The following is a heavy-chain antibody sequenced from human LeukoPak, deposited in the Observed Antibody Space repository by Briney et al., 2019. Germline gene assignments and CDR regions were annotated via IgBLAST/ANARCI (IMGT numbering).Heavy chain of an antibody. CDR1: GFTFSSYA. V-gene: IGHV3-23*01. D-gene: IGHD3-22*01. CDR2: ISGSGGST. CDR3: AKALGGSGYYDY. Sequence: GGSLRLPCAASGFTFSSYAMSWVRQAPGKGLEWVSAISGSGGSTYYADSVKGRFTISRDNSKNTLYLQMNSLRAEDTAVYYCAKALGGSGYYDYWGQGTLVTVSS. J-gene: IGHJ4*02.